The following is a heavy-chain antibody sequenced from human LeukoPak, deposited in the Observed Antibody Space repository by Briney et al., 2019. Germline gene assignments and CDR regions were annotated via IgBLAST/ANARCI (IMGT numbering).Heavy chain of an antibody. CDR1: GYTFTSNG. V-gene: IGHV1-18*04. Sequence: GASVKVSCKASGYTFTSNGISWVRQAPGQGLEWMGWISAYNGNTNYAQKFQGIVTMTTDTSTSTAYMELRSLRSDDTAVYYCAREEGVVVVTATDAFDIWGQGTMVTVSS. CDR2: ISAYNGNT. CDR3: AREEGVVVVTATDAFDI. D-gene: IGHD2-15*01. J-gene: IGHJ3*02.